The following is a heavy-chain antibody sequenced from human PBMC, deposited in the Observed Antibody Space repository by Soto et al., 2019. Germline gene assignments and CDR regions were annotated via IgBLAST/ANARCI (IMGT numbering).Heavy chain of an antibody. Sequence: EVQLVQSGAEVKKPGESLRISCKGSGYSFTSYWISWVRQMXXTGQERMGRIAPSDSHTNYSPSFQGQVTISADKSIXTAYXXXSSXKAXDTAMYYCARLARATRRGYYGMDVWGQGTTVTVSS. CDR2: IAPSDSHT. CDR3: ARLARATRRGYYGMDV. CDR1: GYSFTSYW. V-gene: IGHV5-10-1*01. D-gene: IGHD5-12*01. J-gene: IGHJ6*02.